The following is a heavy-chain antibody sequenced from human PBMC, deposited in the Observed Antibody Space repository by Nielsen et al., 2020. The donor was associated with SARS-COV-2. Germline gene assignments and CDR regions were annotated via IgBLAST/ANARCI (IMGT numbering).Heavy chain of an antibody. CDR2: ISSSGSYT. V-gene: IGHV3-11*05. CDR3: ARDSGSGLDY. CDR1: GFSFNDHY. J-gene: IGHJ4*02. Sequence: GGSLRLSCAGSGFSFNDHYMNWIRQAPGKGLEWLSYISSSGSYTKFADSVKGRFTISRDIAKNSLYLQMNSLRDEDTAVYYCARDSGSGLDYWGQGTLVTVSS. D-gene: IGHD3-10*01.